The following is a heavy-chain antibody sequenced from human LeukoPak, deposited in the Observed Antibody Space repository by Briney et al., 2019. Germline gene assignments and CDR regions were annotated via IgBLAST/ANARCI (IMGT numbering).Heavy chain of an antibody. CDR3: ARHVGNTLYFLDY. CDR2: SSYSGST. Sequence: PSETLSLTCTVSGGSVSNYYWSWLRQPPGKRLERIGHSSYSGSTKYNPSLNSRVTLSVDTSKNQLSLKLGSVTAADTAVYYCARHVGNTLYFLDYWGQGILVTVSS. V-gene: IGHV4-59*08. J-gene: IGHJ4*02. CDR1: GGSVSNYY. D-gene: IGHD1/OR15-1a*01.